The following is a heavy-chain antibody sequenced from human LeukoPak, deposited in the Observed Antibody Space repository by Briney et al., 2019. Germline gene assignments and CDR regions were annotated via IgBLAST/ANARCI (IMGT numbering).Heavy chain of an antibody. CDR2: INHSGST. J-gene: IGHJ1*01. V-gene: IGHV4-34*01. CDR3: ARVSGYSSTKYFQH. D-gene: IGHD5-18*01. Sequence: SETLSLTCAVYGGSFSGYYWSWIRQPPGKGLEWIGEINHSGSTNYNPSLKSRVTISVDTSKNQFSLKLSSVTAADTAAYYCARVSGYSSTKYFQHWGQGTLVTVSS. CDR1: GGSFSGYY.